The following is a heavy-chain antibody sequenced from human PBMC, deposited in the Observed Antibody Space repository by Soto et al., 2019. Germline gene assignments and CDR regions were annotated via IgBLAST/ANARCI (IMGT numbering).Heavy chain of an antibody. CDR2: ISSSSSYI. CDR1: GFTFSSYS. J-gene: IGHJ5*02. CDR3: ARVGTFLSGEQQLAPRFDP. D-gene: IGHD6-13*01. Sequence: GGSLRLSCAASGFTFSSYSMNWVRQAPGKGLEWVSSISSSSSYIYYADSVKGRFTISRDNAKNSLYLQMNSLRAEDTAVYYCARVGTFLSGEQQLAPRFDPWGQGTLVTVSS. V-gene: IGHV3-21*01.